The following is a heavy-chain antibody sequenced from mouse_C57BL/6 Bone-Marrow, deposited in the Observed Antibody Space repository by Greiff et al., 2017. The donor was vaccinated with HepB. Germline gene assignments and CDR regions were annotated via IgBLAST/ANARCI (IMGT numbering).Heavy chain of an antibody. CDR2: ISSGSSAI. Sequence: EVKVEEPGGGLVQPGGSRKLCCAASGFTFSSFGIHWVRQAPEKGLEWVADISSGSSAIYYADTVKGRFTISRDNPKNTLFLQMTSLRSADTAMFYCARQDPFYYAMDYWGQGTSVTVSS. CDR3: ARQDPFYYAMDY. J-gene: IGHJ4*01. V-gene: IGHV5-17*02. CDR1: GFTFSSFG.